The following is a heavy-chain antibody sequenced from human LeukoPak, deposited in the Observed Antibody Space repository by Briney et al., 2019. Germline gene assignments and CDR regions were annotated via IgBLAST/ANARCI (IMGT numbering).Heavy chain of an antibody. CDR1: GGSISSTSYY. Sequence: SETLSLTFTVSGGSISSTSYYWGWIRQPPGKGLEGIGYIYYRGSTNYNPSRMSLATISVDTSNNQFSLKLNSVTDADTAVYYCARVTGYTIEDYSDYWGQGILVTVSS. J-gene: IGHJ4*02. V-gene: IGHV4-61*05. CDR2: IYYRGST. D-gene: IGHD3-9*01. CDR3: ARVTGYTIEDYSDY.